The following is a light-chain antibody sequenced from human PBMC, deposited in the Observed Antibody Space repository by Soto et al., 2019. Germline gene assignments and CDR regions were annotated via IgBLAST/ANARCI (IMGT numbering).Light chain of an antibody. V-gene: IGKV3-20*01. Sequence: EIVLTQSPGTLSLSPGERATISCRASQSVSSSYLAWYQQKTGQAPRLLIYGASSRATGIPDRFSGSGSGTDFTLTISRLEPEDFAVYYCQQYGSSPFTFGQGTKVDIK. CDR2: GAS. CDR3: QQYGSSPFT. J-gene: IGKJ2*01. CDR1: QSVSSSY.